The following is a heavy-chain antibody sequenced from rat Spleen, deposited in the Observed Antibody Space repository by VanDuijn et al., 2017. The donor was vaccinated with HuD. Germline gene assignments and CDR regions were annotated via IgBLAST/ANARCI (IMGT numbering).Heavy chain of an antibody. V-gene: IGHV5-22*01. Sequence: EVQLVESGGGLVQPGRSLKLSCAASGFTFSDYYMAWVRQAPKKGLEWVASISYEGSSIYYGDSVKGRFTISRDNVKSTLYLQMNSLRSEDTATYYGARGHTMGMDYFDYWGQGVMVTVSS. CDR3: ARGHTMGMDYFDY. D-gene: IGHD1-7*01. CDR2: ISYEGSSI. J-gene: IGHJ2*01. CDR1: GFTFSDYY.